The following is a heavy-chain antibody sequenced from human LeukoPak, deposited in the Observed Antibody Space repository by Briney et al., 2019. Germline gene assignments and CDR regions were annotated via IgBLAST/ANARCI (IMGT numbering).Heavy chain of an antibody. D-gene: IGHD5-12*01. V-gene: IGHV3-23*01. J-gene: IGHJ4*02. CDR3: ARDRYSGYEPPGY. Sequence: GGSLRLSCAVSGFTFRSYAMSWVRQAPGKGLEWVSAIVGSGETAFYADSVKGRFTISRDNFRNTLFLQMNSLRAEDTAVYYCARDRYSGYEPPGYWGQGTLVTVSS. CDR2: IVGSGETA. CDR1: GFTFRSYA.